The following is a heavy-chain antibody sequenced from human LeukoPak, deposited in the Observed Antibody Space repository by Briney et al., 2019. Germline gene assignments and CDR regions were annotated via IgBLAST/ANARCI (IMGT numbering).Heavy chain of an antibody. V-gene: IGHV3-30*02. Sequence: PGGSLRLSCGASGFTFSSSAMHWVRRGPGKGLEWVAYIAHHGNNKYYADSVKGRFTISRDNSKGSLYLQMNGLRADDTAVYYCAKDGSWSCTDWGQGTLVRVSS. J-gene: IGHJ4*02. CDR2: IAHHGNNK. CDR3: AKDGSWSCTD. D-gene: IGHD2-8*02. CDR1: GFTFSSSA.